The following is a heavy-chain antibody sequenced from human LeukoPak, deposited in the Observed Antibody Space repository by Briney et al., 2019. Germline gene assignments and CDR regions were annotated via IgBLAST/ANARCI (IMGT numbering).Heavy chain of an antibody. V-gene: IGHV3-23*01. D-gene: IGHD3-22*01. CDR2: ISGSGGST. J-gene: IGHJ3*02. CDR1: GFTFSSYV. CDR3: AKDRAFYYDSSGYYPDAFDI. Sequence: QPGGSLRLSCAASGFTFSSYVMSWVRQAPGKGLEWVSAISGSGGSTYYADSVKGRFTISRDNSKNTPYLQMNSLRAEDTAVYYCAKDRAFYYDSSGYYPDAFDIWGQGTMVTVSS.